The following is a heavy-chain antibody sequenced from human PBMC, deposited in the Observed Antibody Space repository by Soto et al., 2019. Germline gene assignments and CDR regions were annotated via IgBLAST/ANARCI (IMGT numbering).Heavy chain of an antibody. CDR1: GGTFSSYT. D-gene: IGHD3-10*01. V-gene: IGHV1-69*08. J-gene: IGHJ4*02. CDR2: IIPILGIA. CDR3: ARDYYGSGSQFDY. Sequence: QVQLVQSGAEVKKPGSSVKVSCKASGGTFSSYTISWVRQAPGQGLEWMGRIIPILGIANYAQKFQGRVTITADKSTSTAYMELSSLRSEDTAVNYCARDYYGSGSQFDYWGQGTLVTVSA.